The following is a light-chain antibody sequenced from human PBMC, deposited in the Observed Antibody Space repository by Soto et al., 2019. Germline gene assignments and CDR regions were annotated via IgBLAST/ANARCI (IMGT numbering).Light chain of an antibody. CDR2: RNN. V-gene: IGLV1-47*01. CDR1: SSNIGSNY. Sequence: QSVLTQPHSASGTPVQSVTISCSESSSNIGSNYVYWYQQLPGTAPKLLIYRNNQRPSGVPDRFSGSKSGTSASLAISGLRSEDEADYYCAAWDDSLSEVFGTGTKVTVL. J-gene: IGLJ1*01. CDR3: AAWDDSLSEV.